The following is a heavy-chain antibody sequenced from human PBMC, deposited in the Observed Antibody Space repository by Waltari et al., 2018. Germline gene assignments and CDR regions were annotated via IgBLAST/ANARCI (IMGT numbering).Heavy chain of an antibody. CDR1: GGSFSGYY. Sequence: QVQLQQWGAGLLKPSETLSLTCAVYGGSFSGYYWSWIRQSPGKGLEWIGEINHRGSTNFHPALQSRVTISVDTSKTPFSLKLSSVPSADAAVYYCARGDISMIPGPLLNWGQGTLVTVSS. CDR3: ARGDISMIPGPLLN. CDR2: INHRGST. J-gene: IGHJ4*02. V-gene: IGHV4-34*01. D-gene: IGHD3-22*01.